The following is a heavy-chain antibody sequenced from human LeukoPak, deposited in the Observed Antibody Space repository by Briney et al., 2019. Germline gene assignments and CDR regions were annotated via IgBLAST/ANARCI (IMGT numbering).Heavy chain of an antibody. CDR3: ATNRPRYSYGYRSSDY. D-gene: IGHD5-18*01. CDR1: GYTLTELS. V-gene: IGHV1-24*01. Sequence: ASVKVSCKVSGYTLTELSMHWVRQAPGKGLEWMGGFDPEDGETIYAQKFQGRVTMSEVTSTDTAYMELSSLRSEDTAVYYCATNRPRYSYGYRSSDYWGQGTLVTVSS. CDR2: FDPEDGET. J-gene: IGHJ4*02.